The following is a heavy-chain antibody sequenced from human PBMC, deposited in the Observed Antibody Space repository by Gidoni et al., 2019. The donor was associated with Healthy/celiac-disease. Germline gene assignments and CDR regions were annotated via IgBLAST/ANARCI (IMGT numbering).Heavy chain of an antibody. CDR1: GFTFSSYA. CDR3: VKVGMATIRGFGRGAFDI. CDR2: ISSNGGST. Sequence: EVQLVESGGGLVQPGGSLRLSCSAPGFTFSSYAMHWVRQAPGKGLEYVSAISSNGGSTYYADSVKGRFTISRDNSKNTLYLQMSSLRAEDTAVYYCVKVGMATIRGFGRGAFDIWGQGTMVTVSS. V-gene: IGHV3-64D*08. D-gene: IGHD5-12*01. J-gene: IGHJ3*02.